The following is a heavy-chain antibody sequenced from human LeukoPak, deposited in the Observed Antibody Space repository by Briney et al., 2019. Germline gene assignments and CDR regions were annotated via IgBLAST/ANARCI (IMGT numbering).Heavy chain of an antibody. Sequence: GGSLRLSCAASGFTVSSNYMSWVRQAPGKGLEGVSVIYSGGSTYYADSVKGRFTISRDNSKNTLYLQMNSLRAEDTAVYYCARDWIQLWRSYYYYYMDVWGKGTTVTVSS. V-gene: IGHV3-53*01. CDR1: GFTVSSNY. D-gene: IGHD5-18*01. J-gene: IGHJ6*03. CDR3: ARDWIQLWRSYYYYYMDV. CDR2: IYSGGST.